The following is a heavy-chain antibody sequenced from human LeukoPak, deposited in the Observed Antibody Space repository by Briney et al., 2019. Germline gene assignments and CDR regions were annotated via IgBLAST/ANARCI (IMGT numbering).Heavy chain of an antibody. Sequence: GESLQISCKGSGFTFRNNWIAWVRQLPGKGLEWMGIICPSDSNTRYSPSFQGQVTISADKSSSAAYLQWSSLKASDSAMYYCARRDDYNTKYFDYWGQGTLVTVSS. CDR1: GFTFRNNW. V-gene: IGHV5-51*01. CDR2: ICPSDSNT. CDR3: ARRDDYNTKYFDY. J-gene: IGHJ4*02. D-gene: IGHD5-24*01.